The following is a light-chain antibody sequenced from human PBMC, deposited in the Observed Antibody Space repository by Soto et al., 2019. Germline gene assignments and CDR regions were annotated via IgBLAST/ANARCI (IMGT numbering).Light chain of an antibody. V-gene: IGKV1D-13*01. CDR2: DAS. J-gene: IGKJ3*01. CDR1: QGISSA. Sequence: AIQLTQSPSSLSASVGDSVTITCRASQGISSALAWYQQTPGRAPKLLIYDASTLASGVPSRFSGVSLGTDFPPPVSTLHPEVFATYYGKQFDDSPFSFAPGTRVDI. CDR3: KQFDDSPFS.